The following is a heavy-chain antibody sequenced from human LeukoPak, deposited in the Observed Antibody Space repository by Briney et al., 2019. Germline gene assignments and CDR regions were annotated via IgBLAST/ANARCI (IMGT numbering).Heavy chain of an antibody. V-gene: IGHV4-39*07. CDR1: GGSISSGGYY. D-gene: IGHD2-2*01. CDR3: ARGRKTLVVVPAAPKPYYFDY. Sequence: SETLSLTCTVSGGSISSGGYYWSWIRQPPGKGLEWIGEINHSGSTNYNPSLKSRVTISVDTSKNQFSLKLSSVTAADTAVYYCARGRKTLVVVPAAPKPYYFDYWGQGTLVTVSS. CDR2: INHSGST. J-gene: IGHJ4*02.